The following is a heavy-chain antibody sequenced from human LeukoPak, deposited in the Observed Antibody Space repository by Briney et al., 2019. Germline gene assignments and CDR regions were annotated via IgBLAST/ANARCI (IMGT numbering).Heavy chain of an antibody. CDR1: GGSISSYY. CDR3: ARAATAAADAFDI. CDR2: IYYSGST. Sequence: PSETLSLTCTVSGGSISSYYWSWIRQPPGKGLEWIGYIYYSGSTNYNPSLKSRVTISVDTSKNQFSLKLSSVTAADTAVYYCARAATAAADAFDIGGQGTMVTVSS. V-gene: IGHV4-59*01. J-gene: IGHJ3*02. D-gene: IGHD6-13*01.